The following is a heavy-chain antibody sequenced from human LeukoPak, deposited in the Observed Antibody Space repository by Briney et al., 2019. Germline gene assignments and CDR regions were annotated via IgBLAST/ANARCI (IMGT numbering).Heavy chain of an antibody. CDR3: AVDYGSGSLHYFDY. D-gene: IGHD3-10*01. CDR2: ISGRGGST. V-gene: IGHV3-23*01. Sequence: GGSLRLSCAASGFTFSSYAMSWVRQAPGKGLEWVSAISGRGGSTYYADSVKGRFTISRDNSKNTLYLQMNSLRAEDTAVYYCAVDYGSGSLHYFDYWGQGTLVTVSS. CDR1: GFTFSSYA. J-gene: IGHJ4*02.